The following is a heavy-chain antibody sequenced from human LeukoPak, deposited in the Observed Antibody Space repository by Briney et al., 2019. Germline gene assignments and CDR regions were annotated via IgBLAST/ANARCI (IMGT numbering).Heavy chain of an antibody. CDR3: ARDRRALTFYFDY. Sequence: ASVKVSCKASGYIFASYGISWVRQAPGQGLEWMGWISAYNGNTSYAQKLQGRVTMTTDTSTRTAYMELRSLRSDDTAVYYCARDRRALTFYFDYWGQGTLVTVSS. J-gene: IGHJ4*02. CDR2: ISAYNGNT. V-gene: IGHV1-18*01. D-gene: IGHD4/OR15-4a*01. CDR1: GYIFASYG.